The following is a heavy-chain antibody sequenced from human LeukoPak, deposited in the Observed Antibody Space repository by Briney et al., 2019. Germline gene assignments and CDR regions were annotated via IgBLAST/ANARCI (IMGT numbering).Heavy chain of an antibody. Sequence: QSGGSLRLSCAASGFTFSSYDMPWVRHATGKGLEWVSAIGTAGDTYYPGSVKGRFTISRENAKNSLYLQMNSLRAGDTAVYYCARARSGAFDIWGQGTMVTVSS. CDR2: IGTAGDT. CDR1: GFTFSSYD. V-gene: IGHV3-13*01. D-gene: IGHD7-27*01. CDR3: ARARSGAFDI. J-gene: IGHJ3*02.